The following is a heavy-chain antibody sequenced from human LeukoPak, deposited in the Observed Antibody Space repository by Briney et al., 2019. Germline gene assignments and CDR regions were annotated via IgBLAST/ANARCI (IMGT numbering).Heavy chain of an antibody. CDR2: IYYSGST. CDR1: GGSISSYY. Sequence: SETLSLTCTVSGGSISSYYWSWIRQPPGTEQEWIGNIYYSGSTNYNPSLKSQVTISVDTSKNQFSLKLSSVTAADTAVYYCTRGLYCSSTSCYVNYYYYYYMDVWGKGTTVTVSS. D-gene: IGHD2-2*01. CDR3: TRGLYCSSTSCYVNYYYYYYMDV. V-gene: IGHV4-59*01. J-gene: IGHJ6*03.